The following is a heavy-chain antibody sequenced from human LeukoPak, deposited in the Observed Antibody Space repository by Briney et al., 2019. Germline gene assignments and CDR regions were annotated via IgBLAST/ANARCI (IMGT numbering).Heavy chain of an antibody. CDR3: ARGYTDGWLIGY. D-gene: IGHD6-19*01. Sequence: PSETLSLTCSVSGGSISGYYWSWIRQPPGQGLEWIGYIYYSGSTNYNPSLKSRVIISRDTSKNQFSLNLSSVTAADTAVYYCARGYTDGWLIGYWSQGTLVTVSS. CDR2: IYYSGST. J-gene: IGHJ4*02. V-gene: IGHV4-59*08. CDR1: GGSISGYY.